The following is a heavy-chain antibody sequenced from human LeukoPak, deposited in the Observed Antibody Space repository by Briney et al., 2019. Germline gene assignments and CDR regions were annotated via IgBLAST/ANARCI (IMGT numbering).Heavy chain of an antibody. CDR3: AKDTSILTGYYAFDY. CDR1: GFTFSSYW. Sequence: GGSLRLSCAASGFTFSSYWMHWVRQAPGKGLVWVSAISGSGGSTYYADSVKGRFTISRDNSKNTLYLQMNSLRAEDTAVYYCAKDTSILTGYYAFDYWGQGTLVTVSS. J-gene: IGHJ4*02. V-gene: IGHV3-23*01. CDR2: ISGSGGST. D-gene: IGHD3-9*01.